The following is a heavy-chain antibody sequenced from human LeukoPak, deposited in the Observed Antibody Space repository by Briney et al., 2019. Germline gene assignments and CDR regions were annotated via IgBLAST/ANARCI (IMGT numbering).Heavy chain of an antibody. J-gene: IGHJ3*02. D-gene: IGHD3-16*01. CDR3: ARDLYLMLGLFDI. CDR2: IYYTGST. V-gene: IGHV4-39*07. Sequence: SETLSLTCSVSDGSINSGSYYWGWIRQPPGKGLEWIGSIYYTGSTYYNPSFKSRVTISVDTSKKQFSLTVSSVTAADTAVYYCARDLYLMLGLFDIWGQGTMVIVSS. CDR1: DGSINSGSYY.